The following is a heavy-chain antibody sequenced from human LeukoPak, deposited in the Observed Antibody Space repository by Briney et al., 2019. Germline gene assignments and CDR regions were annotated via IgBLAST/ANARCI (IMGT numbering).Heavy chain of an antibody. CDR2: VSKDGNNI. CDR1: GFTFSSYA. V-gene: IGHV3-30-3*01. CDR3: ARDFLWLVDY. J-gene: IGHJ4*02. D-gene: IGHD6-19*01. Sequence: GGSLRPSCVASGFTFSSYAMSWVRQAPGKGLEWLAFVSKDGNNIYYADSVKGRFTISRDNSKSTLYLQMNSLRADDAAIYYCARDFLWLVDYWGQGTLVTVSS.